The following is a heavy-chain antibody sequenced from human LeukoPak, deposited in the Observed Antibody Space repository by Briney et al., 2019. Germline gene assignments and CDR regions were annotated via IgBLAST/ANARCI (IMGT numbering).Heavy chain of an antibody. CDR3: ARTPIFRDDFDF. CDR2: IKQDGSEK. J-gene: IGHJ4*02. V-gene: IGHV3-7*03. D-gene: IGHD3-9*01. CDR1: GFTFTSYW. Sequence: PGGSLRLSCAGSGFTFTSYWMTWVRQAPGRGLEWVANIKQDGSEKYYVDSVKGRFTTSRDNAKNSLYLQMSSLRAEDTAVYYCARTPIFRDDFDFWGQGTLVTVSS.